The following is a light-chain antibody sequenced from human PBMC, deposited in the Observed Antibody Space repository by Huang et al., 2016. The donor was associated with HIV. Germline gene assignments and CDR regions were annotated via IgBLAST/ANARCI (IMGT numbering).Light chain of an antibody. V-gene: IGKV3-11*01. J-gene: IGKJ2*01. CDR1: QSVSRY. CDR2: DAS. Sequence: EIVLTQSPATLSLSPGERATLSCSASQSVSRYLAWYQQKPGQAPRLLIYDASNRATSIPARFSGSGSGTDFTLTISSLEPEDFAVYYCQQRSNWPPYTFGQGTKLEIK. CDR3: QQRSNWPPYT.